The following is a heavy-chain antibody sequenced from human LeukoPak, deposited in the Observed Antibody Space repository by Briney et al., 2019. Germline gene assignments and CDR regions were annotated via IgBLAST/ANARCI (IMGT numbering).Heavy chain of an antibody. V-gene: IGHV1-69*13. D-gene: IGHD3-9*01. Sequence: ASVKVSCKASGGTVSSYAISWVRQAPGQGLEWMGGLIPIFGTANYAQKFQGRVTITADESTSTAYMELSSLRSEDTAVYYCARDGRGGLRYFDWLPYYWGQGTLVTVSS. CDR2: LIPIFGTA. J-gene: IGHJ4*02. CDR1: GGTVSSYA. CDR3: ARDGRGGLRYFDWLPYY.